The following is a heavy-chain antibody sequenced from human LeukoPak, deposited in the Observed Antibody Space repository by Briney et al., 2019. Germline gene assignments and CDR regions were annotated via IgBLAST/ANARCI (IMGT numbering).Heavy chain of an antibody. CDR2: INHSGNT. CDR3: ARTVGGGARSRAFDI. V-gene: IGHV4-38-2*02. CDR1: AYSLSSDYY. J-gene: IGHJ3*02. D-gene: IGHD4-23*01. Sequence: PSETLSLTCTVSAYSLSSDYYWGGSRQPPGKGLEGIGSINHSGNTYYNTSLTSRVTMSLDPSKKQFSLKLSFVPAADTAVYYCARTVGGGARSRAFDIWGHGTVVTVSS.